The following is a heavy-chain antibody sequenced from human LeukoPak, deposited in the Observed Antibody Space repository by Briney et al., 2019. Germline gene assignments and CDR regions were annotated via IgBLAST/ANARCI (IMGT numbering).Heavy chain of an antibody. CDR1: GFTFSNAW. CDR3: TKAPNPDYFVY. V-gene: IGHV3-7*03. J-gene: IGHJ4*02. CDR2: IKKEGRET. Sequence: PGGSLRLPCAASGFTFSNAWMTWVRQAPGKGLEWVAYIKKEGRETNYEDSVKGRFTISRDNAKNSVYLQMDSLRAADTAVYYCTKAPNPDYFVYWGLGTLVTVS.